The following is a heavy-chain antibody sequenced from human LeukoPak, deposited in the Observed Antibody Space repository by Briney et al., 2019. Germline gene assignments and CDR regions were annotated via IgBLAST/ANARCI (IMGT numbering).Heavy chain of an antibody. CDR2: ISYDGSNK. J-gene: IGHJ4*02. CDR1: GFTFSSYA. CDR3: ATARNFRFEY. Sequence: GRSLRLSCAASGFTFSSYAMHWVRQAPGKGLEWVAVISYDGSNKYYADSVKGRFTVSRDYAKNTLFLQMNNLRTEDTALYFCATARNFRFEYWGQGSLVIVSA. V-gene: IGHV3-30*04. D-gene: IGHD1-7*01.